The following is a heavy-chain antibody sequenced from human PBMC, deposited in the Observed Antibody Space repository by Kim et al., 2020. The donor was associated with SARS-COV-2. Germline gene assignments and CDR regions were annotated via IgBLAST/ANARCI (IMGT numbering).Heavy chain of an antibody. J-gene: IGHJ6*02. Sequence: GGSLRLSCAASGFTFSSYSMNWVRQAPGKGLEWVSYISSSSSTIYYADSVKGRFTISRDNAKNSLYLQMNSLRDEDTAVYYCARDVPRILTGYSLYYYYGMDVWGQGTTVTVSS. D-gene: IGHD3-9*01. V-gene: IGHV3-48*02. CDR1: GFTFSSYS. CDR2: ISSSSSTI. CDR3: ARDVPRILTGYSLYYYYGMDV.